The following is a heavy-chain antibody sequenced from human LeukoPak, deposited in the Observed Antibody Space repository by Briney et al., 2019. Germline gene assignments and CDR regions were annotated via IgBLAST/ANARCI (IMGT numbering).Heavy chain of an antibody. CDR3: AREGYYDSSGYYYVDY. Sequence: SETLSLTCTVSGGSISSYYWSWIRQPAGKGLEWIGRIYTSGSTNYNPSLKSRVTMSVDTSKNQFSLKLSSVTAADTAVYYCAREGYYDSSGYYYVDYWGQGTLVTVSS. CDR2: IYTSGST. CDR1: GGSISSYY. V-gene: IGHV4-4*07. D-gene: IGHD3-22*01. J-gene: IGHJ4*02.